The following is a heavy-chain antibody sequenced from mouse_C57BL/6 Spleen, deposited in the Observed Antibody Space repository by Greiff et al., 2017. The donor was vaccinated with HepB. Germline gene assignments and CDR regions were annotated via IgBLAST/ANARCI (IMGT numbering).Heavy chain of an antibody. CDR3: ASPYYDSSNGFAY. CDR1: GYTFTSYT. CDR2: INPSSGYT. J-gene: IGHJ3*01. D-gene: IGHD1-1*01. V-gene: IGHV1-4*01. Sequence: VQLQQSGAELARPGASVKMSCKASGYTFTSYTMHWVKQRPGQGLEWIGYINPSSGYTKYNQKFKDKATLTADKSSSTAYMQLSSLTSEDSAVYYRASPYYDSSNGFAYWGQGTVVTVAA.